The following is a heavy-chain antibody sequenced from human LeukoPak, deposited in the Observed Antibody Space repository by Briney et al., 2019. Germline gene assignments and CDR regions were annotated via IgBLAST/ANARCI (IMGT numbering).Heavy chain of an antibody. J-gene: IGHJ3*02. D-gene: IGHD4/OR15-4a*01. CDR3: ARGRGETMAWYDAFDI. V-gene: IGHV4-59*01. Sequence: PSETLSLTCTVSGGSIRSYCWSWIRQPPGKGLEWIGYIYYSGSTNYNPSLKSRVTISVDTSRNQLSLKLSSVTAADTAVYYCARGRGETMAWYDAFDIWGQGTMVTVSS. CDR2: IYYSGST. CDR1: GGSIRSYC.